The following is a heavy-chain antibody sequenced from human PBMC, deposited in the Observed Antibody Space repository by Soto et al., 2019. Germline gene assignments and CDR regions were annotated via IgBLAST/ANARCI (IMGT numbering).Heavy chain of an antibody. D-gene: IGHD2-2*01. CDR1: GGSISSYY. J-gene: IGHJ4*02. V-gene: IGHV4-59*01. CDR3: ARSAVHCSSSSCPHEFYY. CDR2: IDYSGST. Sequence: SETLSLTCTVSGGSISSYYWSWIRQPPGKGLEWIGYIDYSGSTNYSPSLKSRVTISVDTSKNQFSLKLRSVTAADTAVYYCARSAVHCSSSSCPHEFYYCGQGTLVTVSS.